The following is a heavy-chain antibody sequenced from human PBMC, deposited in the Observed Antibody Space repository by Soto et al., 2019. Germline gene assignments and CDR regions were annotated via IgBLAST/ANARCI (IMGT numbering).Heavy chain of an antibody. J-gene: IGHJ4*02. CDR2: ISSNGGST. CDR3: VKGGHASRSWSPEAVAGRGVIGLYYFDY. V-gene: IGHV3-64D*06. CDR1: GFTFSAYA. Sequence: EVQVAESGGGLVQPGGSLRLSCSASGFTFSAYAMHWVRQAPGKGLEYVSAISSNGGSTYNADSVKGRFTTSRDNSKNTLYLQMSSLRVEDTAVYYCVKGGHASRSWSPEAVAGRGVIGLYYFDYWGQGTLVTVSS. D-gene: IGHD6-13*01.